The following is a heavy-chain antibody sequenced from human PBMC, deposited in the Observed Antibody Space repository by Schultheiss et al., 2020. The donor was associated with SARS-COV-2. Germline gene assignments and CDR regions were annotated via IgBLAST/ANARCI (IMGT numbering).Heavy chain of an antibody. CDR3: ARNYAGGIVVVIDIPGVY. J-gene: IGHJ4*02. CDR2: ISWNSGSI. Sequence: GGSLRLSCAASGFTFSNAWMSWVRQAPGKGLEWVSGISWNSGSIGYADSVKGRFTISRDNSKNTLYLQMNSLRAEDTAVYYCARNYAGGIVVVIDIPGVYWGQGTLVTVSS. CDR1: GFTFSNAW. V-gene: IGHV3-NL1*01. D-gene: IGHD2-21*01.